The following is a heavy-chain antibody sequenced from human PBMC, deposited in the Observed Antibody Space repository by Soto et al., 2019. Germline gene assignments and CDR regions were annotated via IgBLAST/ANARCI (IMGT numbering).Heavy chain of an antibody. CDR3: AKLTTVSPGC. CDR1: GCAFITSN. J-gene: IGHJ4*02. CDR2: ITSSSSTI. V-gene: IGHV3-48*02. Sequence: GGSLRLSCAASGCAFITSNMSWVRQAPGKGLEWPSYITSSSSTIYYADSVKGRFTISRDNAKNSLYLQMNSLRDEDTAMYYCAKLTTVSPGCWGQGTLVTVSS. D-gene: IGHD6-19*01.